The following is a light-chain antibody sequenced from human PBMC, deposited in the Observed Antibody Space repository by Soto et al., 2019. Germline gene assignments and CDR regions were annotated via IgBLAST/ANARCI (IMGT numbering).Light chain of an antibody. CDR1: QSVSSSR. CDR3: QQYDNSPIT. J-gene: IGKJ5*01. Sequence: TRAHGTLSLSPGERAKVSCIASQSVSSSRLAWYRQKPGQAPRLLIYGASSRATGIPDRFSGSGSGTDFTLTFSRLEPEDCAVYYCQQYDNSPITCGQGTRLEIK. V-gene: IGKV3-20*01. CDR2: GAS.